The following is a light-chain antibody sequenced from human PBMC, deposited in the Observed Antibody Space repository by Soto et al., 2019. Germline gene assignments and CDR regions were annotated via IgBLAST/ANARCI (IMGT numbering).Light chain of an antibody. CDR2: DVN. V-gene: IGLV2-18*01. CDR3: SLYSSNGSLI. CDR1: SSDIGSYDS. J-gene: IGLJ1*01. Sequence: QSVLTQPASVSGSPGQSITISCTGTSSDIGSYDSVSWYQQAPGTAPKLIIYDVNNRPSGAPDRFSGSTSGNTASLTISGLQAEDETDYFCSLYSSNGSLIFGPGTKVTVL.